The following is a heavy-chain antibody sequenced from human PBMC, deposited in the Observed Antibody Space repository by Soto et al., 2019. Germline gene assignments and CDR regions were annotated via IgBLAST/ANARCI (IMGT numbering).Heavy chain of an antibody. CDR3: ARGFLEWLFDY. D-gene: IGHD3-3*01. CDR2: IKQDGSEK. CDR1: GFTFSSYW. V-gene: IGHV3-7*01. Sequence: GGSLRLSCAASGFTFSSYWMSWVRQAPGKGLEWVANIKQDGSEKYYVDSVKGRFTISRDNAKNSLYLQMNSLRAGDTAVYYCARGFLEWLFDYWGQGTLVTVSS. J-gene: IGHJ4*02.